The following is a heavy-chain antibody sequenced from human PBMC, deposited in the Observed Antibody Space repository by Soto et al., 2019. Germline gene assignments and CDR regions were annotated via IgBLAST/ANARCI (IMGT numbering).Heavy chain of an antibody. J-gene: IGHJ6*02. D-gene: IGHD1-20*01. CDR2: IWYDGSDK. CDR1: GFTFSSYG. CDR3: ARVDAEYNWNVFNYYGMDV. V-gene: IGHV3-33*01. Sequence: QVQLVESGGGVVQPGRSLRLSCAASGFTFSSYGMHWVRQAPGKGLEWVALIWYDGSDKYYADSVKGRFTISRDNSKNTLYLQMNSLRGEDTAVYYCARVDAEYNWNVFNYYGMDVWGQGTTVTVSS.